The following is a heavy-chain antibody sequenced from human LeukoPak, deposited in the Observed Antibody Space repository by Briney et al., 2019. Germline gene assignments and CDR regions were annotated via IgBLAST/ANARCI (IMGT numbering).Heavy chain of an antibody. CDR3: ARTNPVYGDYDY. Sequence: PGGSLRLACAVSAFSVNDNYMSWVRQAPGKGLQWVSVMFPDGRTYYADSVKGRFTISRDLATNTLLLQMHSLRADDTAVHYCARTNPVYGDYDYWGQGTLVTVSS. V-gene: IGHV3-53*01. CDR1: AFSVNDNY. D-gene: IGHD4-17*01. CDR2: MFPDGRT. J-gene: IGHJ4*02.